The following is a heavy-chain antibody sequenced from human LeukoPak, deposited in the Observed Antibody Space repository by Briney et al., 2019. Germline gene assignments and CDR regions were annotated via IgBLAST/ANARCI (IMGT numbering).Heavy chain of an antibody. CDR3: ASSAVVVAATDTYYYYGMDV. CDR1: GGSISSGGYS. J-gene: IGHJ6*02. V-gene: IGHV4-30-2*01. CDR2: IYHSGST. D-gene: IGHD2-15*01. Sequence: SQTLSLTCAVSGGSISSGGYSWSWIRQPPGKGLGWIGYIYHSGSTYYNPSLKSRVTISVDRSKNQFSLKLSSVTAADTAVYYCASSAVVVAATDTYYYYGMDVWGQGTTVTVSS.